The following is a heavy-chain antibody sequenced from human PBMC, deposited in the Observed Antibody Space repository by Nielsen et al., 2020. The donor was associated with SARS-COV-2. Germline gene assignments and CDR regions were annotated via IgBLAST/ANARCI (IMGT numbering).Heavy chain of an antibody. V-gene: IGHV3-74*01. CDR2: INSDGSST. J-gene: IGHJ4*02. Sequence: GGSLRLSCAASGFTFSSYWMYWVRQAPGKGLVWVSRINSDGSSTSYADSVKGRFTISRDNAKNTLYLQMNSLRAEDTALYYCAKDSGGLLGYFDYWGQGTLVTVSS. D-gene: IGHD6-25*01. CDR1: GFTFSSYW. CDR3: AKDSGGLLGYFDY.